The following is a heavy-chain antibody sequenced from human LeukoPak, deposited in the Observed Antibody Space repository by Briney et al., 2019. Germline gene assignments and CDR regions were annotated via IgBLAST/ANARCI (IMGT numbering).Heavy chain of an antibody. V-gene: IGHV3-48*01. Sequence: PGGSLRLSCAASGFTFSSYSMNWVRQAPGKGLEWVSYISSSSSTIYYADSVKGRFTISRDNSKNTLYLQMNSLRAEDTAVYYCARDPGVSYDSSGYYRYDAFDIWGQGTMVTVSS. CDR2: ISSSSSTI. CDR1: GFTFSSYS. J-gene: IGHJ3*02. D-gene: IGHD3-22*01. CDR3: ARDPGVSYDSSGYYRYDAFDI.